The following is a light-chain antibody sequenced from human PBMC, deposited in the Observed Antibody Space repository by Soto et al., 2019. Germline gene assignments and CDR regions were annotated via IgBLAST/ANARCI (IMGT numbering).Light chain of an antibody. V-gene: IGLV2-14*03. Sequence: QSALTQVASVSGSPGQSITISCTGTSGDVGGHDYVSWYQQYPGKAPKRMIYNDNYRPSGVSNRFAGAKSGNTASLTISGLQAEDEANYYCSSYTNTNTVVFGGGTKLTVL. J-gene: IGLJ2*01. CDR2: NDN. CDR3: SSYTNTNTVV. CDR1: SGDVGGHDY.